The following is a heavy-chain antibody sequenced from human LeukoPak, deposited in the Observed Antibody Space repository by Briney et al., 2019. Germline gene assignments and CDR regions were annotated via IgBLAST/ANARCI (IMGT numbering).Heavy chain of an antibody. V-gene: IGHV3-73*01. CDR2: IRSKANSYAT. D-gene: IGHD3-16*01. Sequence: GGSLRLSCAASGFTFSGSAMHWVRQASGKGLEWVGRIRSKANSYATAYAASVKGRFTISRDDSKNTAYLQMNSLKTEDTAVYYCTRRVSRLYYMDVWGKGTTVTVSS. CDR3: TRRVSRLYYMDV. J-gene: IGHJ6*03. CDR1: GFTFSGSA.